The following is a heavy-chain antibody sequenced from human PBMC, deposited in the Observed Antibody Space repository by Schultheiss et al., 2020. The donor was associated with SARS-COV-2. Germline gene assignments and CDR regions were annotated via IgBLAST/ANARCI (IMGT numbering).Heavy chain of an antibody. D-gene: IGHD5-18*01. CDR3: ARAGIRAAGYSYGSDFDY. Sequence: SETLSLTCTVSGYSISSGYYWGWIRQPPGKGLEWIGYIYYSGSTNYNPSLKSRVSISVDTSKIQFSLKLSSVTAADTAVYYCARAGIRAAGYSYGSDFDYWGQGILVTVSS. J-gene: IGHJ4*02. V-gene: IGHV4-61*05. CDR2: IYYSGST. CDR1: GYSISSGYY.